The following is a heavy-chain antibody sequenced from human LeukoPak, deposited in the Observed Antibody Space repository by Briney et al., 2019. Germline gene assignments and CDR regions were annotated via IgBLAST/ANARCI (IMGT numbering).Heavy chain of an antibody. CDR2: ISGSGGST. J-gene: IGHJ4*02. CDR3: ARGVDIVATIINFDY. CDR1: GFTFSSYA. D-gene: IGHD5-12*01. V-gene: IGHV3-23*01. Sequence: PGGSLRLSCAASGFTFSSYAMSWVRQAPGKGLEWVSAISGSGGSTYYADSVKGRFTISRDNSKNTLYLQMNSLRAEDIAVYYCARGVDIVATIINFDYWGQGTLVTVSS.